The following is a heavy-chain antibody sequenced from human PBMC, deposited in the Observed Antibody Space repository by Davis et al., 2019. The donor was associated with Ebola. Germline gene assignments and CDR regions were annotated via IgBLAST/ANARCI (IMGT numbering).Heavy chain of an antibody. CDR3: AKTRGYRLYYFEY. V-gene: IGHV3-43*02. Sequence: GESLKISCAASGFTFDDHAMSWVRQAPGKALEWVSLISGNGYGTEYGDSVKGRFTISGDNSKNFLYLQVNDLRPEDTALYFCAKTRGYRLYYFEYWGQGTLVTVSS. CDR1: GFTFDDHA. CDR2: ISGNGYGT. J-gene: IGHJ4*02. D-gene: IGHD5-18*01.